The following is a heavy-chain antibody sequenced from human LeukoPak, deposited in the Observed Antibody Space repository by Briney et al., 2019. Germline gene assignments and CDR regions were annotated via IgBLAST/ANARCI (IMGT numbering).Heavy chain of an antibody. Sequence: GGSLRLSCAVSGITLSNYGMSWVRQAPGKGLEWVAGISDRGSRTNYADSVKGRFTISTDHPKNTLYLQMNSLRAGDTAVYFCAKRGVVIRVILVGFHKEAYYFDSWGQGVLVTVSS. CDR1: GITLSNYG. J-gene: IGHJ4*02. CDR2: ISDRGSRT. D-gene: IGHD3-22*01. V-gene: IGHV3-23*01. CDR3: AKRGVVIRVILVGFHKEAYYFDS.